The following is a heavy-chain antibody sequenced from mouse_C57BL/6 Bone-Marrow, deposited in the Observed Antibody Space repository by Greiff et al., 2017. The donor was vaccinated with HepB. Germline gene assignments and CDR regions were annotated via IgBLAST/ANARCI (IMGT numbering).Heavy chain of an antibody. Sequence: EVKLMESEGGLVQPGSSMKLSCTASGFTFSDYYMAWVRQVPEKGLEWVANINYDGSSTYYLDSLKSRFIISRDNAKNILYLQMSSLKSEDTATYYCARGITTGNYFDYWGQGTTLTVSS. CDR3: ARGITTGNYFDY. CDR2: INYDGSST. V-gene: IGHV5-16*01. D-gene: IGHD1-1*01. J-gene: IGHJ2*01. CDR1: GFTFSDYY.